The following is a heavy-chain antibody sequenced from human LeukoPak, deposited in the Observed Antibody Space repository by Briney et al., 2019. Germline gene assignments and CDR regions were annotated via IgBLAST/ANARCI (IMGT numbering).Heavy chain of an antibody. J-gene: IGHJ3*02. CDR2: IIPIFGTA. CDR3: ARVPAAISRSPQRRDAFDI. Sequence: ASVKVSCKASGGTFSSYAISWVRQAPGQGLEWMGGIIPIFGTANYAQKFQGRVTITTDESTSTAYMELSSLRSEDTAVYYCARVPAAISRSPQRRDAFDIWGQRTMVTVSS. V-gene: IGHV1-69*05. D-gene: IGHD2-2*01. CDR1: GGTFSSYA.